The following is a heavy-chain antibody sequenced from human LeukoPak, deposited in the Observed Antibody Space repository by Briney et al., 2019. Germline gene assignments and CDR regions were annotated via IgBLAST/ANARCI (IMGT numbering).Heavy chain of an antibody. CDR2: ISWNSGSI. Sequence: GGSLRLSCAASGFTFDDYAMHWVRQAPGKGLEWVSGISWNSGSIGYADSVKGRFTISRDNAKNSLYLQMNSPRAEDTALYYCAKDLKWELHTMAFDYWGQGTLVTVSS. V-gene: IGHV3-9*01. CDR3: AKDLKWELHTMAFDY. J-gene: IGHJ4*02. CDR1: GFTFDDYA. D-gene: IGHD1-26*01.